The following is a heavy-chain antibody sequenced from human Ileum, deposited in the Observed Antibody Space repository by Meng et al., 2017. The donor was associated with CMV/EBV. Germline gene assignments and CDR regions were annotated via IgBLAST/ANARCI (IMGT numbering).Heavy chain of an antibody. CDR2: IYSGGST. J-gene: IGHJ6*02. CDR3: ARYGQFYYYYGMDV. Sequence: GESLKISCAASGFTVSSNYMSWVRQAPGKGLEWVSVIYSGGSTYYADSVKGRFTISRDNSKNTLYLQMNSLRAEDTAVYYCARYGQFYYYYGMDVWGQGNTVTGYS. V-gene: IGHV3-66*02. D-gene: IGHD4-17*01. CDR1: GFTVSSNY.